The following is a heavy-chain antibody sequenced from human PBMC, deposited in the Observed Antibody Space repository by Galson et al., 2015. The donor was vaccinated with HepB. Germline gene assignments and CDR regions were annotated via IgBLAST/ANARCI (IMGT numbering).Heavy chain of an antibody. Sequence: SLRLSCAASGFTFSTYSMNWVRQAPGKGLEWISYISRSSSNRYYADSVNGRFTISRDDAKNSLYLQMNSLRADDTAVFYCARVAASDYGDHSHFDYWGQGTLVTVS. D-gene: IGHD4-17*01. CDR2: ISRSSSNR. CDR3: ARVAASDYGDHSHFDY. CDR1: GFTFSTYS. V-gene: IGHV3-48*01. J-gene: IGHJ4*02.